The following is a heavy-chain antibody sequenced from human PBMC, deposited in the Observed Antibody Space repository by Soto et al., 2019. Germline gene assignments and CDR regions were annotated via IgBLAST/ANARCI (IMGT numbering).Heavy chain of an antibody. Sequence: QVQLVESGGGLVKPGGSLRLSCAASGFTFSDYYMSWIRQAPGKGLEWVSYISSSSSYTNYADSVKGRFTISRDNAKNSLYRQMNSLRAEDTAVYYCARGYGVTMVRGVSGMDVWGQGTTVTVSS. CDR1: GFTFSDYY. V-gene: IGHV3-11*05. J-gene: IGHJ6*02. CDR2: ISSSSSYT. D-gene: IGHD3-10*01. CDR3: ARGYGVTMVRGVSGMDV.